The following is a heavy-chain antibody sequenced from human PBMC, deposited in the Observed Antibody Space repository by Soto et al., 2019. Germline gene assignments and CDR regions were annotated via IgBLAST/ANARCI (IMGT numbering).Heavy chain of an antibody. Sequence: QVQLVQSGAELKKPGSSVKVSCKASGGTFSSYTISWVRQAPGQGREWMGRIIPILGIANYAQKFQGRVTVTGDKSTSTAYRELSSLRSEDTAVYYWAREGDEGSGSYDYWGQGTLVSASS. CDR3: AREGDEGSGSYDY. D-gene: IGHD3-10*01. V-gene: IGHV1-69*08. CDR2: IIPILGIA. CDR1: GGTFSSYT. J-gene: IGHJ4*02.